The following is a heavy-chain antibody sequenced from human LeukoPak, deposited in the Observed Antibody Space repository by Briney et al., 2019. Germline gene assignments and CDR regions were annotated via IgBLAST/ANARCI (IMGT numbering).Heavy chain of an antibody. J-gene: IGHJ4*02. Sequence: SSETLSLTCTVSGGSVSTGSHYWNWIRQPPGKALEWIGYIYYGGSTNYNPSLKSRVTTSIDTSRNQFSLKLSSVTAADTAVYYCARVLKFYYSSGSYSYYFDYWGRGTLVTVSS. CDR2: IYYGGST. D-gene: IGHD3-10*01. CDR1: GGSVSTGSHY. V-gene: IGHV4-61*01. CDR3: ARVLKFYYSSGSYSYYFDY.